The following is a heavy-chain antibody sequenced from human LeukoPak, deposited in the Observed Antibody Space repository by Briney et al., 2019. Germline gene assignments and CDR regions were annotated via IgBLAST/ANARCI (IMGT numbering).Heavy chain of an antibody. V-gene: IGHV3-23*01. Sequence: PGGSLTLSCPASGFTLSCYAMRGVRPAPGKGVEWVSASSWRGGSTYYADSVKGRFTISRDNSKNTLYLQMNSLRAEDTAVYYCAKVGAVTLAGDRLQPLEDFDYWGQGTLVTVSS. CDR1: GFTLSCYA. CDR3: AKVGAVTLAGDRLQPLEDFDY. CDR2: SSWRGGST. J-gene: IGHJ4*02. D-gene: IGHD4-11*01.